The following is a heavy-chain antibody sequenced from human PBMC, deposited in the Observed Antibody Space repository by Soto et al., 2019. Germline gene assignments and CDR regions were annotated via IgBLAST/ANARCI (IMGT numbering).Heavy chain of an antibody. J-gene: IGHJ6*02. V-gene: IGHV1-69*13. D-gene: IGHD3-10*01. CDR1: GYTFTSYA. CDR3: AKGTRGSGSYYPRGIYYYYGMDV. CDR2: IIPIFGTA. Sequence: GASVKISCKASGYTFTSYAMDWVRQAPGQGLEWMGGIIPIFGTANYAQKFQGRVTITADESTSTAYMELSSLRSEDTAVYYCAKGTRGSGSYYPRGIYYYYGMDVWG.